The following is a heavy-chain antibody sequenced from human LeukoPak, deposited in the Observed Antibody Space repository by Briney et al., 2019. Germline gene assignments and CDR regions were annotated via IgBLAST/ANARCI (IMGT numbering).Heavy chain of an antibody. D-gene: IGHD2-21*02. Sequence: GASVKVSCKASGYTLTDYYIHWVRQAPGQGLEWLGWINPNTGGTNYAPKFQGRVTMTRDTSINTAYMELYRLRFDDTAVYYCARSRGHFASDSWGQGTLVTVSS. CDR2: INPNTGGT. CDR3: ARSRGHFASDS. J-gene: IGHJ4*02. V-gene: IGHV1-2*02. CDR1: GYTLTDYY.